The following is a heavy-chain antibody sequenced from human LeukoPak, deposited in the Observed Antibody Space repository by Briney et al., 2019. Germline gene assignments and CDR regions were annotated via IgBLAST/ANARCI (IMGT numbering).Heavy chain of an antibody. CDR1: XFTFSSYA. V-gene: IGHV3-23*01. CDR2: ISGSGGST. D-gene: IGHD3-3*02. Sequence: SLRLSCAXXXFTFSSYAMSWVRQAPGKGLEWVSAISGSGGSTYYADSVKGRFTISRDNSKNTLYLQMNSLRAEDTAVYYCAKQVSNWFISIDYWGQGTLVTVSS. CDR3: AKQVSNWFISIDY. J-gene: IGHJ4*02.